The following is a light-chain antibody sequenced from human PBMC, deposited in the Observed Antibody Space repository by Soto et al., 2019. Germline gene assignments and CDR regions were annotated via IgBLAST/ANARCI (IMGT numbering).Light chain of an antibody. V-gene: IGLV1-44*01. J-gene: IGLJ3*02. CDR1: SSNIGSNT. CDR3: AAWDDSLIWV. CDR2: SND. Sequence: QAVVTQPPSASGTPGQTVTISCSGSSSNIGSNTVNWYQQFPGTAPKLLIYSNDQRPSGVPDRFSGSKSCTSASLAISGLQSEDESDYYCAAWDDSLIWVFGGGTKLTVL.